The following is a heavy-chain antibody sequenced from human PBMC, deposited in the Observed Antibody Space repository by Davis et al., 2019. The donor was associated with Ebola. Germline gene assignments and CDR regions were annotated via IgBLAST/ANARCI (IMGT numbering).Heavy chain of an antibody. D-gene: IGHD1/OR15-1a*01. CDR3: VTENWYRFES. Sequence: ASVKVSCKASGFTFTAYFLHWVRQAPGQGLEWMGRINPGSGGTDYAQKFQGRVTMTRDTSITTAYLALNSLRTEDTAVYYCVTENWYRFESWGQGTLVTVSS. V-gene: IGHV1-2*06. CDR1: GFTFTAYF. CDR2: INPGSGGT. J-gene: IGHJ4*02.